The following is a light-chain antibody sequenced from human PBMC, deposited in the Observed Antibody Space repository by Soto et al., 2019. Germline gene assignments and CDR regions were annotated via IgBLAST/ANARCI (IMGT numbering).Light chain of an antibody. CDR3: QQYNTWPPIT. Sequence: VLTQSPGTLSLSPGERATLSCRASQSLSSINLAWFHQKPGQAPRLLIYGASTRATGLPARFSGSGSGTDFTLTISSLQSEDFAVYYCQQYNTWPPITFGQGTRLEI. J-gene: IGKJ5*01. CDR1: QSLSSIN. CDR2: GAS. V-gene: IGKV3-15*01.